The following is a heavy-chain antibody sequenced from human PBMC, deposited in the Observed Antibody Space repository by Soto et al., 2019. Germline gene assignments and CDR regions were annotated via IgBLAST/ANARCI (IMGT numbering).Heavy chain of an antibody. D-gene: IGHD3-10*01. V-gene: IGHV3-53*01. CDR1: GFTVSNNY. CDR2: IYSGGYT. Sequence: EVQLVESGGGLIQPGGSLRLSCAVSGFTVSNNYMSWVRQAPGKGLEGVSVIYSGGYTAYGDSVKGRFTISRDNSKNTILFQMNSLGAEDTAVFCGGGHPGGGGYWGQGTLVTVSS. CDR3: GGHPGGGGY. J-gene: IGHJ4*02.